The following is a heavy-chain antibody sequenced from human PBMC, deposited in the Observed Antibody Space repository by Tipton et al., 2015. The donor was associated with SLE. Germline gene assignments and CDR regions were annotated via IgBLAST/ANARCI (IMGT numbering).Heavy chain of an antibody. CDR1: GGSISSSSYY. CDR2: IYYSGST. Sequence: TLSLTCTVSGGSISSSSYYWSWIRQPPGKGLEWIGYIYYSGSTNYNPSLKSRVTISVDTSKKQFSLKLSSVTAADTAVYYCARRSRTYGLDAFDIWGQGTMVTVSS. V-gene: IGHV4-61*01. J-gene: IGHJ3*02. D-gene: IGHD6-13*01. CDR3: ARRSRTYGLDAFDI.